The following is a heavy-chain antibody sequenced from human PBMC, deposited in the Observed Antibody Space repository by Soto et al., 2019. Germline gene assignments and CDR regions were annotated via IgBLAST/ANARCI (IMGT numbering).Heavy chain of an antibody. CDR3: ARHLGGNHYYYGMDV. D-gene: IGHD3-16*01. CDR1: GGTFSSYA. CDR2: IIPIFGTA. Sequence: QVQLVQSGAEVKKPGSSVKVSCKASGGTFSSYAISWVRQAPGQGLEWMGGIIPIFGTADYAQKFQGRVPSTADDFTSAAYMELSSLRSEDTAVYYCARHLGGNHYYYGMDVWGQGTTVTVSS. V-gene: IGHV1-69*12. J-gene: IGHJ6*02.